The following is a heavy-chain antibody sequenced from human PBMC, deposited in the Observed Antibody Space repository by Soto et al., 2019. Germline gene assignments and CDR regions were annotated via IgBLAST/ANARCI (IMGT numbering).Heavy chain of an antibody. Sequence: EVQVVESGGGLVQPGGSLRLSCAASGFTFSRNRMNWVRQAPGKGLEWISYISSSSSTIYADSVKGRFTISRDNAKNSLYLQIISLRDEDTAVYYCARVIWSGHLTSDLWGQGTLVTVSS. CDR2: ISSSSSTI. V-gene: IGHV3-48*02. D-gene: IGHD3-3*01. CDR1: GFTFSRNR. J-gene: IGHJ5*02. CDR3: ARVIWSGHLTSDL.